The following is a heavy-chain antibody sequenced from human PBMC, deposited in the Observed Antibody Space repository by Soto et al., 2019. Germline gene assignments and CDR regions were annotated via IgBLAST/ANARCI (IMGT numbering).Heavy chain of an antibody. Sequence: GGSLRLSCAASGFTFSNYAMSWVRQAPGKGLEWVSAISGSGGSTYYADSVNGRFTISRDNSKNTLYLQMNNLRAEDTAVYYCAIRGATTDYWGQGTLVTVYS. CDR3: AIRGATTDY. CDR1: GFTFSNYA. CDR2: ISGSGGST. D-gene: IGHD1-26*01. V-gene: IGHV3-23*01. J-gene: IGHJ4*02.